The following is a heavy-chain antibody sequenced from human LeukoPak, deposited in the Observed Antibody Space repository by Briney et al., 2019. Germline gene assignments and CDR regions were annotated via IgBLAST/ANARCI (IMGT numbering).Heavy chain of an antibody. J-gene: IGHJ4*02. V-gene: IGHV3-53*01. CDR3: AKDTHDTSGDSGYYFDY. D-gene: IGHD3-22*01. CDR1: GFIVSDNY. Sequence: GGSLRLSCAASGFIVSDNYLVWVRQAPGKGLEWVSSIYSGGSTYYAGSVRGRFSISRDNSENTLYLQMNSLRAEDTAVYYCAKDTHDTSGDSGYYFDYWGQGLLVTVSS. CDR2: IYSGGST.